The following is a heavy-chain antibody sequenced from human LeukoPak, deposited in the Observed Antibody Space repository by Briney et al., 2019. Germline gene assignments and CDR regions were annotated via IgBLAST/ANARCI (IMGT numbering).Heavy chain of an antibody. CDR1: GFSLRNKA. J-gene: IGHJ4*02. V-gene: IGHV3-23*01. CDR3: ANLGYGGCSSSWPSFDY. Sequence: GGSLRLSCAASGFSLRNKAMTWVRQAPAKGLEWVAAISTSGGSTYYADSVKGRFTISRDNSKNTLYLQMNSLRAEDTAVYYCANLGYGGCSSSWPSFDYWGQGTLVTVSS. CDR2: ISTSGGST. D-gene: IGHD6-13*01.